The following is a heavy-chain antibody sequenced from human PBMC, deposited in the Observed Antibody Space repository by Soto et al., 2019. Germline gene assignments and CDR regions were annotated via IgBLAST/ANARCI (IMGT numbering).Heavy chain of an antibody. CDR2: ISAYNGNT. CDR3: ARSYYYGSGTNYLGGDY. V-gene: IGHV1-18*01. Sequence: QVQLVQSGAEVKKPGASVKVSCKASGYTFTSYGISWVRQAPGQGLEWMGWISAYNGNTNYAQKLQGRVTRTTDTSTSKAYMELRSLRSDDTAVYYCARSYYYGSGTNYLGGDYWGQGTLVTVSS. CDR1: GYTFTSYG. D-gene: IGHD3-10*01. J-gene: IGHJ4*02.